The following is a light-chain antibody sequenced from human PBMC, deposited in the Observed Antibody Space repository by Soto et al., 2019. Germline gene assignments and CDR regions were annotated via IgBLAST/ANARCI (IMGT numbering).Light chain of an antibody. CDR1: QSISSW. J-gene: IGKJ1*01. CDR2: DAS. Sequence: DIQMTQSPSTLSATAGDRFTITCRASQSISSWLAWYQHKPGKAPKLLIYDASNLDSGVPSRFSGSGSGTEFSLTISNLQPDDCATYYCQQYENYWTFGQGTRVEIK. CDR3: QQYENYWT. V-gene: IGKV1-5*01.